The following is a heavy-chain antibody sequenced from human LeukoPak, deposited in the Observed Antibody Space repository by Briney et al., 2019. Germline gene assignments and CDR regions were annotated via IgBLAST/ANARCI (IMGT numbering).Heavy chain of an antibody. D-gene: IGHD3-16*01. J-gene: IGHJ3*02. CDR1: GFTFSGFW. CDR3: ARVRNYDFGWGRREDAFDI. CDR2: INSVGSST. V-gene: IGHV3-74*01. Sequence: GGSLRLSCAASGFTFSGFWMHWVRQAPGKGLVWVSRINSVGSSTNYADSVKGRFTISRDNAKNMLYLQMDSLRAEDTAVYYRARVRNYDFGWGRREDAFDIWGQGTMVTVSS.